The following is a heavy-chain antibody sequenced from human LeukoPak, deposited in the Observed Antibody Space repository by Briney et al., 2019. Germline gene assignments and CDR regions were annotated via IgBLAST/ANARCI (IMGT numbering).Heavy chain of an antibody. CDR3: ATNGGYRSGWYREAYY. Sequence: PGGSLRLSCAASGFTFSSYRMYWVRKAPGKGLVLVSRTNSDGSSTTYADSGKGRFTISRDNAKNALYLQMNSLRAEDTAVYYCATNGGYRSGWYREAYYWGQGTLVTVS. CDR2: TNSDGSST. J-gene: IGHJ4*02. CDR1: GFTFSSYR. V-gene: IGHV3-74*01. D-gene: IGHD6-19*01.